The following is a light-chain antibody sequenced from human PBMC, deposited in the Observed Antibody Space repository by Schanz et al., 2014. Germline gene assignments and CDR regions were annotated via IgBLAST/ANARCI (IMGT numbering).Light chain of an antibody. CDR2: DVG. V-gene: IGLV2-14*01. Sequence: QSVLTQPASVSGSPGQSITISCTGTSSDVGGYNYVSWYQQHPGKAPKLMIYDVGSRPSGVSNRFSGSKSGNTASLTISGLQPEDEADYYCISYTSSRTKGVFGGGTKLTVL. CDR1: SSDVGGYNY. CDR3: ISYTSSRTKGV. J-gene: IGLJ3*02.